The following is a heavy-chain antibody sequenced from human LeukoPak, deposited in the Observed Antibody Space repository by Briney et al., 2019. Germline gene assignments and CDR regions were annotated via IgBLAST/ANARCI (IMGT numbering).Heavy chain of an antibody. CDR2: IYYSGST. CDR3: ARGRLYYYDSSIDY. V-gene: IGHV4-59*01. CDR1: GGSISSYY. D-gene: IGHD3-22*01. J-gene: IGHJ4*02. Sequence: PSETLSLTCTVSGGSISSYYWSWIRQPPGKGLEWIGYIYYSGSTNYNPSLKSRVTISVDTSKNQFSLKLSSVTAADTAVYYCARGRLYYYDSSIDYWGQGTLVTVSS.